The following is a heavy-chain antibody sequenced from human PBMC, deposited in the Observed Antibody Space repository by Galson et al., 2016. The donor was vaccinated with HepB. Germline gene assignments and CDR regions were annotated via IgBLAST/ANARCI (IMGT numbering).Heavy chain of an antibody. V-gene: IGHV3-23*01. CDR1: GFSVKNNY. CDR3: AKDGCTSTSCYSY. Sequence: SLRLSCAASGFSVKNNYMTWVRQAPGKGLEWVSLIFAGGDRTFYADSVRGRFTISRDNSKNTLYLQMSSLRADDSAVYYCAKDGCTSTSCYSYWGQGTLGT. D-gene: IGHD2-2*01. J-gene: IGHJ4*02. CDR2: IFAGGDRT.